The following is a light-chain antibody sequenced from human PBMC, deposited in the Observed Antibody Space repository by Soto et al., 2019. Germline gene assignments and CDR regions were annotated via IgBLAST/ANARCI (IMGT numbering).Light chain of an antibody. CDR2: GAS. Sequence: EIVMTQSPATLSVSPGERATLSCRASQSVSSNLAWYQQKPGQAPRPLIYGASTRATGIPARFSGSGSGTDLTITISRLEPEDFAVYYCQQSGSSGTFGQGTKVDI. CDR1: QSVSSN. V-gene: IGKV3-15*01. J-gene: IGKJ1*01. CDR3: QQSGSSGT.